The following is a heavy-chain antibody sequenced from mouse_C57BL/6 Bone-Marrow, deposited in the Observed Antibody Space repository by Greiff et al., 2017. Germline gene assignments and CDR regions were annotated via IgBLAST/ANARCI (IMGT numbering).Heavy chain of an antibody. V-gene: IGHV5-4*03. CDR3: ASGIYYDYDDDLNV. CDR2: ISDGGSYT. J-gene: IGHJ1*03. CDR1: GFTFSSYA. D-gene: IGHD2-4*01. Sequence: EVKLVESGGGLVKPGGSLKLSCAASGFTFSSYAMSWVRQTPEKRLEWVATISDGGSYTYYPDNVKGRFTISRDNAKNNLYLQMSHLKSEDTAMYYCASGIYYDYDDDLNVWGTGTTVTVSS.